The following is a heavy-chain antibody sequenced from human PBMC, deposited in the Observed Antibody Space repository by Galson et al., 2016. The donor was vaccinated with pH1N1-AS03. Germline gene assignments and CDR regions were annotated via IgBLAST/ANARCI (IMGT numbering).Heavy chain of an antibody. D-gene: IGHD6-19*01. CDR1: GFSFSTYW. Sequence: SLRLSCAASGFSFSTYWMSWVRQAPGKGPEWVANIHPDGSEKYYGDSVKGRFTISRDNAKNSLDLQMNSLRAEDTAVFYCAKYTIDWYEDYWGQGTLVTVSS. CDR2: IHPDGSEK. J-gene: IGHJ4*02. V-gene: IGHV3-7*03. CDR3: AKYTIDWYEDY.